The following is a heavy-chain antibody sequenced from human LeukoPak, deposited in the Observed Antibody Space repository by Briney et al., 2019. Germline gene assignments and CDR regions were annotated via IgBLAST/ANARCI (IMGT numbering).Heavy chain of an antibody. J-gene: IGHJ4*02. CDR2: ISYDGSNK. CDR3: AKEFQGIAVGGDFDY. V-gene: IGHV3-30*18. CDR1: GFTFSSYG. Sequence: GRSLRLSCAASGFTFSSYGMHWVPQAPGKGLEWVAVISYDGSNKYYADSVKGRFTISRDNSKNTLYLQMNSLRAEDTAVYYCAKEFQGIAVGGDFDYWGQGTLVTVSS. D-gene: IGHD6-19*01.